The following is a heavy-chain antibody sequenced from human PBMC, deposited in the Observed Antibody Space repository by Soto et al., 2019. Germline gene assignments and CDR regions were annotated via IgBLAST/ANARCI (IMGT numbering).Heavy chain of an antibody. V-gene: IGHV3-23*01. CDR1: GFTFSSYA. Sequence: PGGSLRLSCAASGFTFSSYAMSLVRQAPGKGLEWVSAISGSGGSTYYADSVKGRFTISRDNSKNTLYLQMNSLRAEDTAVYYCAKKRLRFLEWEFPFVDYWGQGTLGTVSS. J-gene: IGHJ4*02. D-gene: IGHD3-3*01. CDR3: AKKRLRFLEWEFPFVDY. CDR2: ISGSGGST.